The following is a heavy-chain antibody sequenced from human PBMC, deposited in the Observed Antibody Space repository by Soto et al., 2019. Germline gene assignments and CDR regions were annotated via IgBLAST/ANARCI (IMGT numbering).Heavy chain of an antibody. J-gene: IGHJ5*02. Sequence: GGSLRLSCPASGFTFSSYGMHWVRQAPGKGLEWVAVISYDGSNKYYADSVKGRFTISRDNSKNTLYLQMNSLRTEDTAVYYCAKDAGYLEWPPLNWFDPWGQGTLVTVSS. CDR3: AKDAGYLEWPPLNWFDP. V-gene: IGHV3-30*18. CDR2: ISYDGSNK. D-gene: IGHD3-3*01. CDR1: GFTFSSYG.